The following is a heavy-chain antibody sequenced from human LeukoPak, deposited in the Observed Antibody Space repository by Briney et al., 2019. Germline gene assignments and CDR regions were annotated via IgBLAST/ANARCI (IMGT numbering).Heavy chain of an antibody. CDR3: ARDQRYCSSSSCPWEPFDY. CDR1: GXTFSSYW. J-gene: IGHJ4*02. Sequence: GGSLRLSCAASGXTFSSYWLSWVRQAPGKGLEWVANIKQDGSEKYYVDSVKGRFTISRDNAKNSLYLQMNSLRAEDTAVYYCARDQRYCSSSSCPWEPFDYWGQGTLVTVSS. V-gene: IGHV3-7*05. D-gene: IGHD2-2*01. CDR2: IKQDGSEK.